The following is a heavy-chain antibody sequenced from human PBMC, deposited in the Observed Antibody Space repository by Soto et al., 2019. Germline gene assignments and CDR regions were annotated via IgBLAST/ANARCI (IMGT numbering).Heavy chain of an antibody. J-gene: IGHJ6*03. V-gene: IGHV1-8*01. CDR1: GYTFTSYD. CDR2: MNPSSGNT. Sequence: GASVKVSCKASGYTFTSYDINWVRQATGQGLEWMGWMNPSSGNTGYAQKFQGRVTMTRNTSISTAYMELSSLRSEDTAVYYCAEGNYYGSGRPDYYYYYMDVWGKGTTVTVSS. D-gene: IGHD3-10*01. CDR3: AEGNYYGSGRPDYYYYYMDV.